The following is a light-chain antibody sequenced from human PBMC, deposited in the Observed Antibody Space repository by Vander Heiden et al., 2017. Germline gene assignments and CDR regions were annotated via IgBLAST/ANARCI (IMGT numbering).Light chain of an antibody. CDR1: QSLVDSDGNTY. Sequence: DVVMTQSPVSLPVTLGQAASLSRRSGQSLVDSDGNTYLSWFQQRPGQSPRRLIYKVSDRDSGVPDRFSGSGSGTDFTLKISRVEVEDVGVYYCMQGTHWPYTFGQGTKLEIK. J-gene: IGKJ2*01. CDR3: MQGTHWPYT. V-gene: IGKV2-30*01. CDR2: KVS.